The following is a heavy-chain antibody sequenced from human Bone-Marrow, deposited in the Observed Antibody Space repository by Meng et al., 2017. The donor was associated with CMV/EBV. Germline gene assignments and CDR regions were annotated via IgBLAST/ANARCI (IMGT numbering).Heavy chain of an antibody. CDR2: ISAYNGNT. D-gene: IGHD2-2*01. CDR1: GYTFTNYG. V-gene: IGHV1-18*01. Sequence: ASVKVSCKASGYTFTNYGFSWVRQAPGQGLEYMGWISAYNGNTNYAQKLQGRVTMTTDTSTSTAYMELRSLRSDDTAVYYCARWDIVVVPAAPDGMDVWGQGTTVTVSS. J-gene: IGHJ6*02. CDR3: ARWDIVVVPAAPDGMDV.